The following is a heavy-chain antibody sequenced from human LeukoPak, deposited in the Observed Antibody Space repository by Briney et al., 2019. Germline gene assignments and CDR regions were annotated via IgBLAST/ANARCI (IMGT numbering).Heavy chain of an antibody. Sequence: PGGSLRLSCAASGFTVSDHYMDWVRQAPGKGLEWVGRIRNKANSYTTEYAASVKGRFTISRDDSKNSLYLQMNSLKTEDTAVYYCSRAGLRTTPYYFDYWGQGTLVTVSS. CDR3: SRAGLRTTPYYFDY. CDR2: IRNKANSYTT. CDR1: GFTVSDHY. J-gene: IGHJ4*02. V-gene: IGHV3-72*01. D-gene: IGHD1-7*01.